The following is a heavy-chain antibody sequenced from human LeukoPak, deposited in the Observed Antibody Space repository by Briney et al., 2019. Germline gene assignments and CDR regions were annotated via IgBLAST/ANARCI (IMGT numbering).Heavy chain of an antibody. J-gene: IGHJ6*02. CDR3: ARDSVASTDDGMDV. V-gene: IGHV4-61*09. CDR2: IYTSGSN. D-gene: IGHD5-12*01. CDR1: GGSISSGINY. Sequence: SETLSLTCTVSGGSISSGINYWSWIRQPAGKGLEWIGHIYTSGSNNYNPSLKSRVTISGDTPKNQFSLKLSSVTAADTAVYYCARDSVASTDDGMDVWGQGTTVTVSS.